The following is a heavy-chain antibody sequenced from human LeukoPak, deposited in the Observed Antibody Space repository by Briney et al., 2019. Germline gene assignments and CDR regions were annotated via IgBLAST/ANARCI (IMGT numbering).Heavy chain of an antibody. CDR3: AKEKGPRLPCDY. Sequence: GGSLRLSCAASGFTFSNYGMNWVRQAPVKGLEWVSAISASGDNTYYADSVKGRFTISRDNSKNTLYVQMNSLRAEDTAVYYCAKEKGPRLPCDYWGQGTLVTVSS. D-gene: IGHD5-12*01. J-gene: IGHJ4*02. V-gene: IGHV3-23*01. CDR1: GFTFSNYG. CDR2: ISASGDNT.